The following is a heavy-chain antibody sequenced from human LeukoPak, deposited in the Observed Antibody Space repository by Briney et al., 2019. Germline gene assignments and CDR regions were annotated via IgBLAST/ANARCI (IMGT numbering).Heavy chain of an antibody. J-gene: IGHJ2*01. D-gene: IGHD3-9*01. CDR3: KKKTSYDILTGYYLNWYFDL. CDR1: GGSISSSSYY. Sequence: PSETLSLTCTVSGGSISSSSYYWSWIRQPAGKGLEWIGRIYSSGSTKCNPSLNSRVTMSVDTSKNQFSLKLSTVTAADTAVYYFKKKTSYDILTGYYLNWYFDLWGRGTLVTVSS. V-gene: IGHV4-61*02. CDR2: IYSSGST.